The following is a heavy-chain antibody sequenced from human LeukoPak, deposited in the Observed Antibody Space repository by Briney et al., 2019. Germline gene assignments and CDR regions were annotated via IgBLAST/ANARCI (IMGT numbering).Heavy chain of an antibody. D-gene: IGHD5-12*01. Sequence: GASVKVSCKASGYTFTGYYMHWVRQAPGQGLEWMGWINPNSGGTNYAQKFQGRVTMTRDTSISTAYMELSRLRSDDTAVYYCARDAGSGYDLNYDYWGQGTLVTVSS. CDR2: INPNSGGT. J-gene: IGHJ4*02. CDR1: GYTFTGYY. CDR3: ARDAGSGYDLNYDY. V-gene: IGHV1-2*02.